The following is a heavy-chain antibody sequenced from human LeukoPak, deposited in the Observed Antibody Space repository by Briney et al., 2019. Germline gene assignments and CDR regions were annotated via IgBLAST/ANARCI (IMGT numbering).Heavy chain of an antibody. J-gene: IGHJ3*02. D-gene: IGHD4-17*01. Sequence: GGSLRLSCAASGFTVSSNYMSWVRQVPGKGLEWVSVVYSGGTTYYADSVKGRFTISRESSKKTVYLQMNSLRVGDTAVYYCAREATVSQGAFDIWGQGTMVTVSS. CDR1: GFTVSSNY. CDR3: AREATVSQGAFDI. V-gene: IGHV3-53*01. CDR2: VYSGGTT.